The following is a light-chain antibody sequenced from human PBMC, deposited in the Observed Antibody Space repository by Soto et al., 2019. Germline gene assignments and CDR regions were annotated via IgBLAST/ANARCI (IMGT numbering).Light chain of an antibody. V-gene: IGKV3-20*01. CDR3: QQYGSSPIT. CDR2: GAS. Sequence: EIVLTQSPATLSVSLGASATLSCRASQSVSSNVAWYQQKPGQAPRVLIYGASSRATGIPDRFSGSGSGTDFTLTISRLEPEDFAVYYCQQYGSSPITFGQGTRLEIK. CDR1: QSVSSN. J-gene: IGKJ5*01.